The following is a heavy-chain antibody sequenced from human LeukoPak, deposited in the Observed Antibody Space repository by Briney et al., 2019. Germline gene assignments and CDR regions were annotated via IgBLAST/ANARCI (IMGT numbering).Heavy chain of an antibody. J-gene: IGHJ4*02. CDR1: GYSFTNYW. D-gene: IGHD6-13*01. V-gene: IGHV5-51*01. CDR2: IYPGDSDT. CDR3: ACHFQPGSTWCYFDH. Sequence: GESLKISCQGYGYSFTNYWIVWVRQKPGEGLEWMGIIYPGDSDTRYSPSFQGQVTTSADKSISTAYRHWSSLQASDSAMYYCACHFQPGSTWCYFDHWGQGTLVTVSS.